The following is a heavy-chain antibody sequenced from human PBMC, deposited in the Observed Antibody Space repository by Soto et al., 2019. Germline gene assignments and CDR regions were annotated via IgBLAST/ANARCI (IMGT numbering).Heavy chain of an antibody. Sequence: WGSLRLSCAASRFTFSSDAMSWVRQAPGRGREWVSASSGSGGSTYYADSVKGRFTISRDNSKNTLYVQMNSLRAEPTDAYSCANSEPVYGDHEIYDYCGQGTLVTVSS. V-gene: IGHV3-23*01. CDR2: SSGSGGST. CDR3: ANSEPVYGDHEIYDY. CDR1: RFTFSSDA. J-gene: IGHJ1*01. D-gene: IGHD4-17*01.